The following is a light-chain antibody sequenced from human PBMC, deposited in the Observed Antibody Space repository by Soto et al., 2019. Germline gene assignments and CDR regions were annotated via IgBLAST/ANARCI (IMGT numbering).Light chain of an antibody. J-gene: IGLJ7*01. CDR2: SNN. CDR3: VAWDDSLNGYAV. CDR1: SSNIGSNT. V-gene: IGLV1-44*01. Sequence: QSVLTQPPSASGTPGQRVTISCSGSSSNIGSNTVNWYQQLPGTAPKLVIYSNNQRPSGVPDRFSGSKSGTSASLAISGLQSEDEADYYCVAWDDSLNGYAVFGGGTQLTVL.